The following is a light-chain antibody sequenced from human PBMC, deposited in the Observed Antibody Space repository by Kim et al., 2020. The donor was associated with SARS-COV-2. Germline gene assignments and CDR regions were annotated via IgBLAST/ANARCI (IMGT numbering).Light chain of an antibody. CDR2: RGN. J-gene: IGLJ3*02. Sequence: RTAQLPCTGKSHNVGNQGAVWLQQHQGRPTKLLSYRGNNRPSGISERFSASRSGNTVSLTITGLQPEDEADYYCSAWDTSLNTWLFGGGTQLTVL. CDR1: SHNVGNQG. V-gene: IGLV10-54*01. CDR3: SAWDTSLNTWL.